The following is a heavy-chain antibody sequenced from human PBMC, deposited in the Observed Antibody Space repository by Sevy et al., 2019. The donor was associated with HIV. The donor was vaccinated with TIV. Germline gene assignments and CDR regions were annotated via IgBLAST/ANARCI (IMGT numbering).Heavy chain of an antibody. CDR3: ARAIAPTVVAATPFFFGWFDP. D-gene: IGHD2-15*01. CDR2: PYYSGST. CDR1: GGSISSYY. V-gene: IGHV4-59*01. Sequence: SETLSLTCTVSGGSISSYYWSWIRQPPGKGLEWIGYPYYSGSTNYNPSLKSRVTISVDPSKNQFSLKLSSVTAADTAVYYCARAIAPTVVAATPFFFGWFDPWGQGTLVTVSS. J-gene: IGHJ5*02.